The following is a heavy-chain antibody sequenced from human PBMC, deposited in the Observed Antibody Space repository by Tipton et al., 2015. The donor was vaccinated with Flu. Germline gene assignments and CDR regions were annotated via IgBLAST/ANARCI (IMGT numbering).Heavy chain of an antibody. CDR3: ARRDYSNYVSEPKNWFHP. Sequence: TLSLTCTVSGGSIGSYYWNWIRQSPGKGLEWIGNIHRSGNTYHNPSLKSRVTISVDTSKNQFSLKLSSVTAADTAVYYCARRDYSNYVSEPKNWFHPWGQGALVTVSS. CDR1: GGSIGSYY. CDR2: IHRSGNT. D-gene: IGHD4-11*01. J-gene: IGHJ5*02. V-gene: IGHV4-59*08.